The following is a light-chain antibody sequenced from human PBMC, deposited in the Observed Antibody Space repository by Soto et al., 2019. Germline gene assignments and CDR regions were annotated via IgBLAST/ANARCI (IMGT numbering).Light chain of an antibody. CDR1: QSVSRR. CDR2: GAS. Sequence: EIVLTQSPGTLSLSPGERATLSCRASQSVSRRLAWYQHKPGQAPRLLISGASSRATGIPDRFSGSGSGTDFTLTISRLEPEDFALYYCQQYGGSPITFGQGTRLEIK. CDR3: QQYGGSPIT. J-gene: IGKJ5*01. V-gene: IGKV3-20*01.